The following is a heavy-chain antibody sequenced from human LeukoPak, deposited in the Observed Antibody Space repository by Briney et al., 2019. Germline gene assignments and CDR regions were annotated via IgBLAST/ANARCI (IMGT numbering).Heavy chain of an antibody. V-gene: IGHV4-38-2*01. D-gene: IGHD6-19*01. Sequence: SETLSLTCAVSGYSISSGYYWGWIRQPPGKGLEWIGSIYHSGSTSYNPSLKSRVTISVDTSKNQFSLKLSSVTAADTAVYYCARSKIAVAAPFDYWGQGTLVTVSS. J-gene: IGHJ4*02. CDR2: IYHSGST. CDR3: ARSKIAVAAPFDY. CDR1: GYSISSGYY.